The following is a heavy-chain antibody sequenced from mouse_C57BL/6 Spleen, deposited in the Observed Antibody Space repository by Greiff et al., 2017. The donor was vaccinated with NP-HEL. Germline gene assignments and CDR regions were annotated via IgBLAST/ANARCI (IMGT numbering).Heavy chain of an antibody. CDR2: ISSGSSTI. CDR1: GFTFSDYG. V-gene: IGHV5-17*01. Sequence: DVKLVESGGGLVKPGGSLKLSCAASGFTFSDYGMHWVRQAPEKGLEWVAYISSGSSTIYYADTVKGRFTISRDNAKNTLFLQMTSLRSEDTAMYYCARSGYKTSPDYWGQGTTRTVSS. J-gene: IGHJ2*01. D-gene: IGHD2-2*01. CDR3: ARSGYKTSPDY.